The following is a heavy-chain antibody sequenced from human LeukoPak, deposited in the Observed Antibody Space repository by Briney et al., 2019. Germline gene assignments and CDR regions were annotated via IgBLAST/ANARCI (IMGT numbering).Heavy chain of an antibody. CDR1: GGSFSGYY. CDR2: IYYSGST. D-gene: IGHD1-14*01. V-gene: IGHV4-34*01. J-gene: IGHJ4*02. CDR3: ARHDDGTEFLDY. Sequence: SETLSLTCAVYGGSFSGYYWSWIRQPPGKGLEWIGSIYYSGSTYYNPSLKSRVTISVDTSRNQFSLKLSSVTAADTAVYYCARHDDGTEFLDYWGQGTLVTVSS.